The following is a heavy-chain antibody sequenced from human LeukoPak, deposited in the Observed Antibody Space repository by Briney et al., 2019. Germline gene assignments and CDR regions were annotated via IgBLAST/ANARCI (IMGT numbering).Heavy chain of an antibody. V-gene: IGHV3-33*01. CDR2: AYGDGSSQ. Sequence: GGSLRLSCAASGFPFSGYGMHWVRQAPGKGLEWVAVAYGDGSSQYYADSVKGRFSISKDISKSTLSLQMNSLRAEDTAIYSCATGGNFYYSHWGQGTLVTVSS. CDR1: GFPFSGYG. CDR3: ATGGNFYYSH. D-gene: IGHD4-11*01. J-gene: IGHJ1*01.